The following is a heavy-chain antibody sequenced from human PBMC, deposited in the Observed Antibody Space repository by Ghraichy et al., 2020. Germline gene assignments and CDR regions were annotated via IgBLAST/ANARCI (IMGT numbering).Heavy chain of an antibody. J-gene: IGHJ3*02. D-gene: IGHD2-15*01. Sequence: GGSLRLSCAASGFTFSSYAMHWVRQAPGKGLEWVAVISYDGSNKYYADSVKGRFTISRDNSKNTLYLQMNSLRAEDTAVYYCARGGQLLLSRDAFDIWGQGTMVTVSS. CDR3: ARGGQLLLSRDAFDI. V-gene: IGHV3-30*04. CDR2: ISYDGSNK. CDR1: GFTFSSYA.